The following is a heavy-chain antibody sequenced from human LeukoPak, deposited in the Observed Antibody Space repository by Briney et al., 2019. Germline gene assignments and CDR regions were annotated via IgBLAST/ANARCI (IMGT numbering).Heavy chain of an antibody. CDR1: GFTFSANA. Sequence: PGGSLRLSCAASGFTFSANAMSWVRQAPGKGLEWVSHIRGSGESTYYADSVKGRFTISRDNSKNTLYLQMNSLRAEDMAVYYCAKGHTDSEWLYFDSWGQGTLVTVSS. CDR3: AKGHTDSEWLYFDS. V-gene: IGHV3-23*01. J-gene: IGHJ4*02. D-gene: IGHD5-12*01. CDR2: IRGSGEST.